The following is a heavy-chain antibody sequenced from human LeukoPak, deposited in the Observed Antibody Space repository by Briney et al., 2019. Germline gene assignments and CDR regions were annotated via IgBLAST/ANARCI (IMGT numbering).Heavy chain of an antibody. J-gene: IGHJ4*02. D-gene: IGHD2-8*02. CDR3: VGGYDPHY. V-gene: IGHV3-74*01. Sequence: PGGSLRLSCAASGFTFSSYWMHWVRQAPGKGLVWVSRINSDGSDTSYADSVKGRLTISRDNAKNTLYLQMNSLRAEDTGIHYCVGGYDPHYWGQGTLVTVSS. CDR1: GFTFSSYW. CDR2: INSDGSDT.